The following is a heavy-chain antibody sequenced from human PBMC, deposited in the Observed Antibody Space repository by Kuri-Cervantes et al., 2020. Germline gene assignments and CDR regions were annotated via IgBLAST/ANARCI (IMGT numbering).Heavy chain of an antibody. J-gene: IGHJ3*02. CDR1: GGSISSSDW. D-gene: IGHD3-16*01. CDR3: ARVGALDTFDI. Sequence: GSLRLSCAVSGGSISSSDWWSWVRQPPVKGLEWIGEIYHSGSTYYNPSLKSRVTISVDTSKNQLFVKLSSVTAADTAVYYCARVGALDTFDIWGQGTMVTVSS. V-gene: IGHV4-4*02. CDR2: IYHSGST.